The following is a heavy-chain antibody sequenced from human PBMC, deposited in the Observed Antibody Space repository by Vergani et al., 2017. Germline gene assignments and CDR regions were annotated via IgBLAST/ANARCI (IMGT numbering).Heavy chain of an antibody. CDR1: GGTFSSYT. CDR2: IIPILGIA. CDR3: ARDVYYYYMDV. V-gene: IGHV1-69*08. J-gene: IGHJ6*03. Sequence: QVQLVQSGAEVKKPGSSVKVSCKASGGTFSSYTISWVRQAPGQGLEWMGRIIPILGIANYAQKFQGRVTITAAKSTSPAYMELSSLRSEETAVYYCARDVYYYYMDVWGKGTTVTVSS.